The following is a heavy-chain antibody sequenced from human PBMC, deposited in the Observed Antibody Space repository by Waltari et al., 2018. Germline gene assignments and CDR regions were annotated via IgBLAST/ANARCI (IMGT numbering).Heavy chain of an antibody. V-gene: IGHV4-31*03. D-gene: IGHD3-10*01. CDR3: ARGSYGSGTHLDY. J-gene: IGHJ4*02. CDR2: IYYSGST. Sequence: QVQLQESGPGLVKPSQTLSLTCTVSGGSISTGGYYWSWVRQHPGKGLEWIGYIYYSGSTYYNPSLKSRVTISVDTSKNQFSLKLSSVTAADTAVYYCARGSYGSGTHLDYWGQGTLVTVSS. CDR1: GGSISTGGYY.